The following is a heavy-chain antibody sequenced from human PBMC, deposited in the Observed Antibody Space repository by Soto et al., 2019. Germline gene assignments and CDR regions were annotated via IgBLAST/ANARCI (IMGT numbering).Heavy chain of an antibody. J-gene: IGHJ4*02. D-gene: IGHD4-17*01. Sequence: QVQLVQSGAEVKKPGASVTVSCKASGYTFNSYYIHWVRQAPGQGLELMGTINPSGARTNSAQKFQDRVTMTRDTSTSTFYMTLSSLRSEDTAVFYCAGTGSDDGGNPFRYLGQGTLVTVSS. V-gene: IGHV1-46*02. CDR2: INPSGART. CDR1: GYTFNSYY. CDR3: AGTGSDDGGNPFRY.